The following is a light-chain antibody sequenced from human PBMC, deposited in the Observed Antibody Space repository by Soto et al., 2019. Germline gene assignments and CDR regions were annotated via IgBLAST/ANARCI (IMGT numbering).Light chain of an antibody. CDR2: LSSDGSH. CDR1: SGHSSYA. V-gene: IGLV4-69*01. CDR3: QTWDTGARVV. Sequence: QPVLTQSPSASASLGVSVKLTCTLSSGHSSYAIAWHQQQPEKGPRYLMKLSSDGSHSKGDGIPDRFSGSSSGAERYLTISGLQSEDEADYYCQTWDTGARVVFGGGTKLTVL. J-gene: IGLJ2*01.